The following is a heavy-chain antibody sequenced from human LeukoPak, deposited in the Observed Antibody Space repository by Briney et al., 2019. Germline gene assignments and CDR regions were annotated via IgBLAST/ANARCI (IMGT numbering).Heavy chain of an antibody. J-gene: IGHJ6*02. CDR3: ASKAYNLYYYGMDV. V-gene: IGHV1-69*13. D-gene: IGHD5-24*01. CDR1: GGTFSSYA. Sequence: SVKVSCKASGGTFSSYAISWVRQAPGQGLEWMGGIIPIFGTANYAQKFQGRVTITADESTSTAYMELSSLRSEDTAVYYCASKAYNLYYYGMDVWGQGTTVTVSS. CDR2: IIPIFGTA.